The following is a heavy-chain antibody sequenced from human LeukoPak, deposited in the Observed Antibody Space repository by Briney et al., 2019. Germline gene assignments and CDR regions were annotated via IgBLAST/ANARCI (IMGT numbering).Heavy chain of an antibody. D-gene: IGHD2-21*02. CDR2: ISGYGGTT. J-gene: IGHJ4*02. V-gene: IGHV3-23*01. Sequence: GGSLRLSCAASGFMFRKYAMSWVRQAPGKGLEWVSSISGYGGTTYYADSVKGRFTISRDSSKNTLYLQMNSLRAEDTAVYYCAKGPGAYCGGVCYSPGYWGQGTLVTVSS. CDR3: AKGPGAYCGGVCYSPGY. CDR1: GFMFRKYA.